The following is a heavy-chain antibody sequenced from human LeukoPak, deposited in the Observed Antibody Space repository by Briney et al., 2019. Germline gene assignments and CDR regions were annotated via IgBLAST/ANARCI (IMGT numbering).Heavy chain of an antibody. CDR3: AYPSRSLDY. J-gene: IGHJ4*02. V-gene: IGHV4-34*01. D-gene: IGHD3-10*01. CDR2: INHSGST. CDR1: GGSFSGYY. Sequence: SETLSLTCAVYGGSFSGYYWSWIRQPPGKGLEWIGEINHSGSTNYNPSLKSRVTISVDTSKNQFSLKLSSVTAADTAVYYCAYPSRSLDYWGQGTLATVSS.